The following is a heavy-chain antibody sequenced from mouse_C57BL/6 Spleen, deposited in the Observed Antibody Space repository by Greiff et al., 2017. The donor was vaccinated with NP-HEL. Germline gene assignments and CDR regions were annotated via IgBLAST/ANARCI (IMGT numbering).Heavy chain of an antibody. J-gene: IGHJ2*01. CDR2: IDPSDSYT. CDR3: ARRGYYYGSDY. CDR1: GYTFTSYW. D-gene: IGHD1-1*01. V-gene: IGHV1-69*01. Sequence: VQLQQSGAELVMPGASVKLSCKASGYTFTSYWMHWVKQRPGQGLEWIGEIDPSDSYTNYNQKFKGKSTLTVDKSSSTAYMQLSSLTSEDSAVYYCARRGYYYGSDYWGQGTTLTVSS.